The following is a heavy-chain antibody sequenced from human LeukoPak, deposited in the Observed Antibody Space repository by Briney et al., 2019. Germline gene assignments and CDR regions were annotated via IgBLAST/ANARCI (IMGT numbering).Heavy chain of an antibody. D-gene: IGHD2-21*01. CDR1: GGSISSSSYY. V-gene: IGHV4-39*01. J-gene: IGHJ3*02. CDR2: IYYSGST. Sequence: SETLSLTCTVSGGSISSSSYYWGWIRQPPGKGLEWIGSIYYSGSTYYNPSLKSRVTISVDTSKNQFSLKLSSVTAADTAVYYCAISYSPRDAFDIWGQGTMVTVSS. CDR3: AISYSPRDAFDI.